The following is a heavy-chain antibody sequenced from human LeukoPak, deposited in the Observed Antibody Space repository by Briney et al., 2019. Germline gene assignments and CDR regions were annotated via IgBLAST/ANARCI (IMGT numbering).Heavy chain of an antibody. D-gene: IGHD4-17*01. Sequence: GGSLRLSCAASGFTFSNYGTHWVRQAPGKGLEWVALISYDGVNKYYADSVKGRFTISRDNSKNTLYLQMNSLRAEDTAVYYCARERDYGDLDYWGQGTLVTVSS. V-gene: IGHV3-30*03. CDR1: GFTFSNYG. CDR2: ISYDGVNK. CDR3: ARERDYGDLDY. J-gene: IGHJ4*02.